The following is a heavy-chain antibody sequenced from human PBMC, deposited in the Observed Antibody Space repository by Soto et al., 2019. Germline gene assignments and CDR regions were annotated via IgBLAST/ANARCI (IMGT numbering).Heavy chain of an antibody. Sequence: GGSLRLSCAASGFTFSSYAMSWVRQAPGKGLEWVSAISGSGGSTYYADSVKGRFTISRDNSKNTLYLQMNSLRAEDAVVYYGAKGMYSSGGFFDYWGQGTLVTVSS. V-gene: IGHV3-23*01. CDR3: AKGMYSSGGFFDY. J-gene: IGHJ4*02. CDR1: GFTFSSYA. CDR2: ISGSGGST. D-gene: IGHD6-19*01.